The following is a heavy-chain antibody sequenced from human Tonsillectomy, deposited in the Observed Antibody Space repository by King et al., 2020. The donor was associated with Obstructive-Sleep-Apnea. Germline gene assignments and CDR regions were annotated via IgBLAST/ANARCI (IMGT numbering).Heavy chain of an antibody. D-gene: IGHD1-26*01. Sequence: QLVQSGGGLVQPGVALRLACATSGFAFSSYSKNWDRQASWKGRDWFSYISSSSSTIYYADSVKGRFTISRDNAKNSLYLQMNSLRAEDTAVYYCASAGGSYNYWGQGTLVTVSS. J-gene: IGHJ4*02. CDR1: GFAFSSYS. V-gene: IGHV3-48*04. CDR2: ISSSSSTI. CDR3: ASAGGSYNY.